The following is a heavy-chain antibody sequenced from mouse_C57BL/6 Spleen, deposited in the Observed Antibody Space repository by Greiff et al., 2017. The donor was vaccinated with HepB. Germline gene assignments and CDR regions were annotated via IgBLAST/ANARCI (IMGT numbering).Heavy chain of an antibody. D-gene: IGHD1-1*01. CDR2: IRSKSNNYAT. CDR1: GFSFNTYA. V-gene: IGHV10-1*01. Sequence: EVQLVESGGGLVQPKGSLKLSCAASGFSFNTYAMNWVRQAPGKGVEWVARIRSKSNNYATYYADSVKDRFTISRDDSESMLYLQMNNLKTEDTAMYYCVRQGNYYGSSFLWYFDVWGTGTTVTVSS. J-gene: IGHJ1*03. CDR3: VRQGNYYGSSFLWYFDV.